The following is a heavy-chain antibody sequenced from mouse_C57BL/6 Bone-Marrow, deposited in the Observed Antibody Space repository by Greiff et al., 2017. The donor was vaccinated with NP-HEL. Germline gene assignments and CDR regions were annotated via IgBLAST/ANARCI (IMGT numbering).Heavy chain of an antibody. J-gene: IGHJ2*01. CDR2: ISNGGGST. D-gene: IGHD1-1*02. CDR3: AGQVGGTLGY. CDR1: GFTFSDYY. Sequence: EVMLVESGGGLVQPGGSLKLSCAASGFTFSDYYMYWVRQTPEKRLEWVAYISNGGGSTYYPDTVKGRFTISSDNAKNTLNLQMSRLKSEDTAMYYCAGQVGGTLGYWGQGTTLTVSS. V-gene: IGHV5-12*01.